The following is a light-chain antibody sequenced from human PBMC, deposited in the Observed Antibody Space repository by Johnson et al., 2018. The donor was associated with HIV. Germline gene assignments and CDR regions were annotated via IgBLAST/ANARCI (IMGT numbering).Light chain of an antibody. CDR3: GTWDTRLSVLYV. CDR1: SSNIGNNS. V-gene: IGLV1-51*02. CDR2: ESN. J-gene: IGLJ1*01. Sequence: QSVLTQPPSVSAAPGQKVTISCSGSSSNIGNNSVSWYQQLPGTAPKLLIYESNKRPSGIPDRFSGSKSGTSATLGITGLQTGDEADYYCGTWDTRLSVLYVFGSGTK.